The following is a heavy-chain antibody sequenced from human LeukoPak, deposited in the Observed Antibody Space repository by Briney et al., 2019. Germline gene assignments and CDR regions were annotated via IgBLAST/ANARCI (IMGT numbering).Heavy chain of an antibody. CDR1: GYTLTELS. J-gene: IGHJ4*02. D-gene: IGHD4-17*01. CDR3: ATETGSYGDYYFDS. Sequence: ASVKVSCKVSGYTLTELSMHWVRQAPGKGLEWMGGFDPEDGETICAQRFQGRVTMTEDTSTDTAYMDLSSLRSDDTAVYYCATETGSYGDYYFDSWGQGTLVTVSS. CDR2: FDPEDGET. V-gene: IGHV1-24*01.